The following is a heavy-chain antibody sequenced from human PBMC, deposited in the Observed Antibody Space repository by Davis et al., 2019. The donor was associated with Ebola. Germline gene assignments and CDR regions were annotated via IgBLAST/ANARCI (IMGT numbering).Heavy chain of an antibody. CDR2: ISYDGSNK. CDR3: ARAVVTPWDQIDY. CDR1: GFTFSSYA. V-gene: IGHV3-30-3*01. Sequence: GESLKISCAASGFTFSSYAMHWVRQAPGKGLEWVAVISYDGSNKYYADSVKGRFTISRDNSKNTLYLQMNSLRAEDTAVYYCARAVVTPWDQIDYWGQGTLVTVSS. D-gene: IGHD4-23*01. J-gene: IGHJ4*02.